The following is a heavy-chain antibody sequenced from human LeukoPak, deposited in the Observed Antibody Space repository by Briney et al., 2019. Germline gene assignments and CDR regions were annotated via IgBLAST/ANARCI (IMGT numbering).Heavy chain of an antibody. CDR1: GFAFSSYW. V-gene: IGHV3-48*04. J-gene: IGHJ4*02. CDR3: ASWGGNTQSDSWSGPFDY. D-gene: IGHD3-3*01. CDR2: ISDSGRTT. Sequence: GGSLRLSCAASGFAFSSYWMSWVRQAPGKGLEWVSYISDSGRTTFYADSVKGRFTISRDNAKNSLYLQMSSLRGEDTAVYYCASWGGNTQSDSWSGPFDYWGQGTLLTVSS.